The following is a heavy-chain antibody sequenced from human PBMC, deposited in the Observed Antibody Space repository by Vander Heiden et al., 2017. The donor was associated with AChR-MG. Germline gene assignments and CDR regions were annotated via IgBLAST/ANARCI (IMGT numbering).Heavy chain of an antibody. CDR3: AKGGQIAAAGLDY. CDR1: GFTFSSYG. V-gene: IGHV3-30*18. J-gene: IGHJ4*02. D-gene: IGHD6-13*01. CDR2: ISYDGSNK. Sequence: QVQLVESGGGVVQPGRSLRLSCAASGFTFSSYGMHWVRQAPGKGLEWVAVISYDGSNKYYADSVKGRFTISRDNSKNTLYLQMNSLRAEDTAVYYCAKGGQIAAAGLDYWGQGTLVTVSS.